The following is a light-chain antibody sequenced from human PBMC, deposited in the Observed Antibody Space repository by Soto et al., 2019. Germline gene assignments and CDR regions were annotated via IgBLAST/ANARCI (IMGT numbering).Light chain of an antibody. CDR2: DVT. J-gene: IGLJ2*01. CDR3: ISRNI. V-gene: IGLV2-14*03. Sequence: QSALTQPASVSGSPGQSITISCTGSSSDVGGFNYVSWYQQHPGKAPKLIIYDVTNRPSGVSNRFSGSKSDNAASLTISGLQAEDEADYYCISRNIFGGGTKLTVL. CDR1: SSDVGGFNY.